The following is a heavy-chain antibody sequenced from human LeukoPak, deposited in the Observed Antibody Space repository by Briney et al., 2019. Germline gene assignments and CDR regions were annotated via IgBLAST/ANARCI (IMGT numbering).Heavy chain of an antibody. CDR3: ARGGGSGWYHYYYGMDV. CDR1: GGSFSGYY. D-gene: IGHD6-19*01. J-gene: IGHJ6*04. Sequence: SETLSLTCAVYGGSFSGYYWSWIRQPPGKGLEWIGEINHSGSTNYNPSLKSRVTISVETSKNQFSLKLSSVTAADTAVYYCARGGGSGWYHYYYGMDVWGKGTTVTVSS. V-gene: IGHV4-34*01. CDR2: INHSGST.